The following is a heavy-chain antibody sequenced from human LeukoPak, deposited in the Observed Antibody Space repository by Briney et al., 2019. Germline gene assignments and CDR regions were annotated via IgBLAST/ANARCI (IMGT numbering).Heavy chain of an antibody. D-gene: IGHD3-22*01. V-gene: IGHV6-1*01. CDR3: AKSVAYYYDPGDAFDI. Sequence: SQTLSLTCAISGDSVSSNSAAWNWIRQSPSRGLEWLGRTYYRSKWYNDYAVSVKSRITINPDTSKNQFSLQLNSVTPEDTAVYYCAKSVAYYYDPGDAFDIWGQGTMVTVSS. CDR1: GDSVSSNSAA. CDR2: TYYRSKWYN. J-gene: IGHJ3*02.